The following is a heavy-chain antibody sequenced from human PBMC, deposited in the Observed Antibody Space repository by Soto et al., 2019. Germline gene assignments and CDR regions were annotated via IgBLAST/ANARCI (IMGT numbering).Heavy chain of an antibody. D-gene: IGHD1-1*01. V-gene: IGHV4-34*01. Sequence: SETLSLTCAVYGGSFSGYYWRWIRQPPGKGLEWIGEINHSGSTNYDPSLKSRVTISVDTSMNQFSLKLTSVSAADTAVYYGATGPRGWFDPWGQGTLVNV. CDR3: ATGPRGWFDP. J-gene: IGHJ5*02. CDR2: INHSGST. CDR1: GGSFSGYY.